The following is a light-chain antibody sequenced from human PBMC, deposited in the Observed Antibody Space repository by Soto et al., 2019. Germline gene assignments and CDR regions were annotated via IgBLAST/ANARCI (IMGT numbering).Light chain of an antibody. CDR2: AAS. V-gene: IGKV1-9*01. J-gene: IGKJ2*01. CDR1: QGIRSY. CDR3: QQLYSYPHT. Sequence: DIQVTQSPSFLSASVGDRVTITRRASQGIRSYLAWYQQKPGKVPKLLIYAASTLQSGVPSRFSGGGSATEFTLTVSSLQPEDFATYYCQQLYSYPHTFGQGTKLEIK.